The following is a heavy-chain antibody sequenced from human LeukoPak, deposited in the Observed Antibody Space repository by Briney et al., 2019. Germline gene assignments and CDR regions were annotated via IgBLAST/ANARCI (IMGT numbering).Heavy chain of an antibody. V-gene: IGHV3-21*01. CDR3: AKDHRSGSYPYYYYYMDV. D-gene: IGHD1-26*01. Sequence: GGSLRLSCAASGFTFSSYSMNWVRQAPGKGLEWVSSISSSSSYIYYADSVKGRFTISRDNAKNSLYLQMNSLRAEDTAVYYCAKDHRSGSYPYYYYYMDVWGKGTTVTVSS. CDR1: GFTFSSYS. CDR2: ISSSSSYI. J-gene: IGHJ6*03.